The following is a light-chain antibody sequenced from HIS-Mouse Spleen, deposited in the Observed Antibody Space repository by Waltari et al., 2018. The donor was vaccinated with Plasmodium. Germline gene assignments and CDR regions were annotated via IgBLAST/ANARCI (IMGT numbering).Light chain of an antibody. CDR3: YSTDSSGNHRV. CDR1: ALPKKY. J-gene: IGLJ3*02. Sequence: SYELTQPPSVSLSPGQTARITCPGDALPKKYAYWYKQKSGQSPVLVIYADSKRPTGIPVRFSGSSSGTMATLTISGAQVEDEADYYCYSTDSSGNHRVFGGGTKLTVL. V-gene: IGLV3-10*01. CDR2: ADS.